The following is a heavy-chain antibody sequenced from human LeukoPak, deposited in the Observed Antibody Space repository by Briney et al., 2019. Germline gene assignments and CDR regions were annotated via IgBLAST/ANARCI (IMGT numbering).Heavy chain of an antibody. CDR3: ARQEYCSGGSCYTWFDP. D-gene: IGHD2-15*01. CDR1: GYSINNYW. CDR2: IYPADSDI. J-gene: IGHJ5*02. V-gene: IGHV5-51*01. Sequence: RGESLKISCKGSGYSINNYWIGWVRQMPGKGPEWLGTIYPADSDIRYSPSFQGQVTISADKSISTAYLQWSSLKASDTAMYYCARQEYCSGGSCYTWFDPWGQGTLVIVSS.